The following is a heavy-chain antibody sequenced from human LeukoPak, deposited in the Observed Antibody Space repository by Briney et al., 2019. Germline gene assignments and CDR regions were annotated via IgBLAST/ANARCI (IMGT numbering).Heavy chain of an antibody. J-gene: IGHJ4*02. CDR1: GGSFSGYY. Sequence: SETLSLTCAVYGGSFSGYYWSWIRQPPGKGLEWIGEINHSGSTNYNPSLKSRVTISVDTSKNQFSLKLSSVTAADTAVYYCASLYSSSWLSTFDYWGQGTLVTVSS. CDR2: INHSGST. CDR3: ASLYSSSWLSTFDY. D-gene: IGHD6-13*01. V-gene: IGHV4-34*01.